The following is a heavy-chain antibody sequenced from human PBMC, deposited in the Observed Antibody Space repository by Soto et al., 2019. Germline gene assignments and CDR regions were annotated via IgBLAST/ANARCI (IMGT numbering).Heavy chain of an antibody. D-gene: IGHD5-18*01. CDR2: IIPVFGTG. CDR1: GGTFSSYA. CDR3: ARVGGTGGYTYGLDY. V-gene: IGHV1-69*06. J-gene: IGHJ4*02. Sequence: QVQLVQSGAEVKKAGSSVKVSCKTSGGTFSSYAISWVRQAPGQGLEWMGGIIPVFGTGIYAQKFQGRVTITADKSTITAYMELSSLRSDDTAVYFCARVGGTGGYTYGLDYWGQGTLVTVSS.